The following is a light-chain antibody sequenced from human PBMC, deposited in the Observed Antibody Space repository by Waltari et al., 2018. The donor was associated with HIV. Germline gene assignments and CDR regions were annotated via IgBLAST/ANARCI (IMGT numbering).Light chain of an antibody. CDR2: RND. CDR3: AAWDDRLLWV. V-gene: IGLV1-47*01. CDR1: RSNIGDNF. J-gene: IGLJ3*02. Sequence: QSVLTQLPSASGTAGPRGTISCSGSRSNIGDNFFYWFHQPPGTAPKLLIYRNDQRPSGVPDRFSGSKSGTSASLAISGLRSEDEADYYCAAWDDRLLWVFGGGTILTVL.